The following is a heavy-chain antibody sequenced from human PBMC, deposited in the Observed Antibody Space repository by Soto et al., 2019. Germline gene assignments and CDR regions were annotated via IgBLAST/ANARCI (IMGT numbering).Heavy chain of an antibody. V-gene: IGHV3-30-3*01. CDR3: ASEQSVQLERRVGFYYYYYGMDV. CDR2: ISYDGSNK. D-gene: IGHD1-1*01. Sequence: QVQLVESGGGVVQPGRSLRLSCAASGFTFSSYAMHWVRQAPGKGLEWVAVISYDGSNKYYADSVKGRFTISRDNSKNTLYLQMNSLRAEDTAVYYCASEQSVQLERRVGFYYYYYGMDVWGQGTTVTVSS. CDR1: GFTFSSYA. J-gene: IGHJ6*02.